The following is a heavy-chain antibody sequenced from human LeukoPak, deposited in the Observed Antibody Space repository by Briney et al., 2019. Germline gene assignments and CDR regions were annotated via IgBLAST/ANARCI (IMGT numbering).Heavy chain of an antibody. J-gene: IGHJ3*02. CDR1: GGSISSSSYY. CDR3: ARQNVEQWLPDAFDI. CDR2: MYYSGST. V-gene: IGHV4-39*01. D-gene: IGHD6-19*01. Sequence: SETLSLTCTVSGGSISSSSYYWGWIRQPPGKGLEWFGSMYYSGSTYYNPSLNCRVTISVDTSKNQYPLKLSSVTAADTAVYYCARQNVEQWLPDAFDIWGQGTMVTVSS.